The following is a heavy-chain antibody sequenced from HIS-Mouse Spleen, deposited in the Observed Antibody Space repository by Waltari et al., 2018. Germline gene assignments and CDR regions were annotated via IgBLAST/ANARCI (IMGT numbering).Heavy chain of an antibody. Sequence: QVQLQESGPGLVKPSETLSLTCPVSGGSISSYYWIWLRQPPGKGLEWIGYIYYSGSTNYNPSLKSRVTISVDTSKNQFSLKLSSVTAADTAVYYCARRGTGRVNWFDPWGQGTLVTVSS. V-gene: IGHV4-59*01. J-gene: IGHJ5*02. CDR2: IYYSGST. CDR3: ARRGTGRVNWFDP. D-gene: IGHD1-1*01. CDR1: GGSISSYY.